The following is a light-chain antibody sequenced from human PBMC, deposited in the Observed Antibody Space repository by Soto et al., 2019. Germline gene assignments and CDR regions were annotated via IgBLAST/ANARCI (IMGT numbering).Light chain of an antibody. V-gene: IGKV3-20*01. CDR1: QSVSSNY. Sequence: EIVLTQSPGTLSLSPGERAILSCTASQSVSSNYLAWYQQKPGQAPSFLIYGASIRASGIPARFSGSGSGTDCTLTISTPEPAHFALYYCHQYGSLRRSSLGQRTKVLTK. CDR2: GAS. CDR3: HQYGSLRRSS. J-gene: IGKJ1*01.